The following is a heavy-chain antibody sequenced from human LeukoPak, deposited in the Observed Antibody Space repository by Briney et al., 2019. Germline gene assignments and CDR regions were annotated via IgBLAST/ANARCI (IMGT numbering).Heavy chain of an antibody. J-gene: IGHJ4*02. D-gene: IGHD3-22*01. CDR1: GYSLTSYW. Sequence: GESLKISCQGSGYSLTSYWIGWVRQMPGKGLEWMGIIYPAGSGTRYSPSFQGQVTISADKSISTAYLQWSSLKASDTAMYYCASSNSGYYPGDYWGQGTLVTVSS. CDR2: IYPAGSGT. CDR3: ASSNSGYYPGDY. V-gene: IGHV5-51*01.